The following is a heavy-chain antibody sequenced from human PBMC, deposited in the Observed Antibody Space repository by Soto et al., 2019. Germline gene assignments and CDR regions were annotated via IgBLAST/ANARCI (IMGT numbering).Heavy chain of an antibody. CDR3: ARGRYSYGLGGMDV. V-gene: IGHV4-34*01. J-gene: IGHJ6*02. D-gene: IGHD5-18*01. CDR1: GASLSDSY. Sequence: SETLSLTCAVYGASLSDSYCNWLRQPPGKGLEWIGEINHSGNTNYNPSLKSRVTISVDTSENQFSLKLSSVTAADTAVYYCARGRYSYGLGGMDVWGQGTTVTVSS. CDR2: INHSGNT.